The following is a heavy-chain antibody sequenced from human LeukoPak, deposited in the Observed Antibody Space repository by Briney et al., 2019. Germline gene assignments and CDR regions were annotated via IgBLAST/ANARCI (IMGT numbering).Heavy chain of an antibody. V-gene: IGHV3-30*02. CDR1: GFTFSSYG. D-gene: IGHD5-18*01. CDR2: IRYDGSNK. Sequence: GGSLRLSCAASGFTFSSYGMHWVRQAPGKGLEWVAFIRYDGSNKYYADSVKGRFTISRDNSKNTLYLQMNSLRAEDTAVYYCGTLGGYMSGAYAFDIWGQGTMVTVSS. CDR3: GTLGGYMSGAYAFDI. J-gene: IGHJ3*02.